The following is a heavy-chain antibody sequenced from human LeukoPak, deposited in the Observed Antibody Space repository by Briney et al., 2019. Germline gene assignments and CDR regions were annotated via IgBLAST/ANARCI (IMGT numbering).Heavy chain of an antibody. J-gene: IGHJ4*02. D-gene: IGHD6-19*01. Sequence: GGSPRLSCAASGFTFSSYAMSWVRQAPGKGLEWVSAISGSGGSTYYADSVKGRFTISRDNSKNTLYLQMNSLRAEDTAVYYCAKDQRIRSGWPTLYYVDYCGQGNLVTVSS. V-gene: IGHV3-23*01. CDR3: AKDQRIRSGWPTLYYVDY. CDR1: GFTFSSYA. CDR2: ISGSGGST.